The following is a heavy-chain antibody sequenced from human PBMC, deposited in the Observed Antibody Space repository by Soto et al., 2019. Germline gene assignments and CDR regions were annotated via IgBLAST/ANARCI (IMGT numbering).Heavy chain of an antibody. CDR2: INVYNGKT. CDR3: ARGPDPTYFDY. V-gene: IGHV1-18*01. J-gene: IGHJ4*02. CDR1: GYTFTNYG. Sequence: QVQLVQSGGEVAKPGASVKVSCKASGYTFTNYGINWVRQAPGLGLEWMGWINVYNGKTNYAQKFQARVTMTTDTSTNSGYMELRSLRSDDTAVYYCARGPDPTYFDYWGQGTLVNVSS.